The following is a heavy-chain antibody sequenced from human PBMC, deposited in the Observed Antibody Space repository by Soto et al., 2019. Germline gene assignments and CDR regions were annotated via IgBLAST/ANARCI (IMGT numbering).Heavy chain of an antibody. CDR2: INAGNGNT. D-gene: IGHD3-10*01. CDR3: AGGQFGDYGRRAYYFDY. Sequence: ASVKVSCKASGYTFTSYAMHWVRQAPGQRLEWIGWINAGNGNTKYSQKFQGRVTITRDTSASTAYMELSSLRSEDTAVYYCAGGQFGDYGRRAYYFDYWGQGTLVTVSS. CDR1: GYTFTSYA. V-gene: IGHV1-3*01. J-gene: IGHJ4*02.